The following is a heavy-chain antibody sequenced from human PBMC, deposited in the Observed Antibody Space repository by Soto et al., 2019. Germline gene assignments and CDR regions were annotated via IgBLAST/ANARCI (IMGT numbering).Heavy chain of an antibody. CDR2: IFSNDEK. D-gene: IGHD2-2*01. Sequence: SGPTLVNPTETLTLTCTVSGFSLSNARMGVSWIRQPPGKALEWLAHIFSNDEKSYSTSLKSRLTISKDTSKSQVVLTMTNMDPVDTATYYCARIQRAPAAVPAAMYDWFDPWGQGTLVTVSS. CDR1: GFSLSNARMG. V-gene: IGHV2-26*01. CDR3: ARIQRAPAAVPAAMYDWFDP. J-gene: IGHJ5*02.